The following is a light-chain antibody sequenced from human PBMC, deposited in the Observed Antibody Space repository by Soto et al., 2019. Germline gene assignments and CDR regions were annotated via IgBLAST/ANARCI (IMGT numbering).Light chain of an antibody. CDR3: KSYAGSNTYV. V-gene: IGLV2-8*01. CDR1: KSDIGVYDF. J-gene: IGLJ1*01. CDR2: EVV. Sequence: QSVLTQPPSASGSPGQSVTISCTGTKSDIGVYDFVSWYQHHPGKAPRLIIYEVVQRPSGVPDRFSGSKSGNTASLTVSGLQAADEADYFCKSYAGSNTYVLGSGKKATV.